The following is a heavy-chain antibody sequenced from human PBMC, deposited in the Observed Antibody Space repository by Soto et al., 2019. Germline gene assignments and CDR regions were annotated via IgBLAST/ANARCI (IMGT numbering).Heavy chain of an antibody. J-gene: IGHJ5*02. CDR1: GGTFVRHV. CDR3: ATPACAATWCSASHNFDP. D-gene: IGHD2-2*01. CDR2: INPLSGIP. Sequence: QVQLVQSGAEVKKPESSVKVSCKTSGGTFVRHVISWVRQAPGQGPEWMGKINPLSGIPNYAQKFQDRVTFTADTDSSTAYMELSSLRSDDTAVYYCATPACAATWCSASHNFDPWGQGNLVTVSS. V-gene: IGHV1-69*09.